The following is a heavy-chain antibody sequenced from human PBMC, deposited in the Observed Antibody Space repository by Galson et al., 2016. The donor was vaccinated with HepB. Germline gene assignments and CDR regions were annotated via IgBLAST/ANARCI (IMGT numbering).Heavy chain of an antibody. V-gene: IGHV4-61*01. CDR1: GGSVNSGSHY. D-gene: IGHD6-13*01. Sequence: SETLSLTCTVSGGSVNSGSHYWSWIRQSPGKGLEWIGYIYSSGNTNYNPSLKSRVTISVDTSKNQFSLNLRSVNAADTAVYYCARNPEYSSSWYICGYWGQGTLVTVSS. CDR2: IYSSGNT. J-gene: IGHJ4*02. CDR3: ARNPEYSSSWYICGY.